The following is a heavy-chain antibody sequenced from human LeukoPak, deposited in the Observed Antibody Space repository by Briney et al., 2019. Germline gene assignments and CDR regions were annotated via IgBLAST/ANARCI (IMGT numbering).Heavy chain of an antibody. V-gene: IGHV3-23*01. D-gene: IGHD3-3*01. Sequence: GGSLRLSCAASGFSFDVYAMHWVRQAPGKGLEWVSAISGSGGSTYYADSVKGRFTISRDNSKNTLYLQMNSLRAEDTAVYYCAKDRRGDFWSGYPYWGQGTLVTVSS. CDR2: ISGSGGST. J-gene: IGHJ4*02. CDR1: GFSFDVYA. CDR3: AKDRRGDFWSGYPY.